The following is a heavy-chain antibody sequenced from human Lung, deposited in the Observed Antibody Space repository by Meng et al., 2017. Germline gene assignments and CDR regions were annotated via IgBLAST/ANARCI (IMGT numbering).Heavy chain of an antibody. V-gene: IGHV4-4*02. CDR1: GGSISSDNW. J-gene: IGHJ4*02. CDR2: IYHSGST. D-gene: IGHD2-21*01. CDR3: TKNDFYCLGY. Sequence: QVRRQESGPGLVKPSGTLSPTCAVSGGSISSDNWWSWVRQPPGKGLEWIGEIYHSGSTNYNPSLKSRITISVDKPKNQFSLTLSSVTAADTAVYYCTKNDFYCLGYWGQGTLVTVSS.